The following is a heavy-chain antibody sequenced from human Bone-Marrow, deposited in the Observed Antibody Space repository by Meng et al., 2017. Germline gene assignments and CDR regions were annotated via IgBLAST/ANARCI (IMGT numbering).Heavy chain of an antibody. CDR3: ARDSYGSGSSPDY. Sequence: GESLKISCAASGFTFNRYAMSWVRQAPGKGLEWVSGISGSGDNTHYADSVKGRFTISRDNSKNTLYLQMNSLRAEDTAVYYCARDSYGSGSSPDYWGQGTLVTVSS. D-gene: IGHD3-10*01. J-gene: IGHJ4*02. CDR2: ISGSGDNT. V-gene: IGHV3-23*01. CDR1: GFTFNRYA.